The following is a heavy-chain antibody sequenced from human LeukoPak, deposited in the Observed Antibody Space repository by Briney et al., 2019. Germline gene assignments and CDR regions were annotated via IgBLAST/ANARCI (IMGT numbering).Heavy chain of an antibody. Sequence: PSETLSLTCTVSGGSVSSGSYYWHWIRQPPGKGLEWIGSFYYTGNTYYNPSLKSRITISADTSMNHFSLKVTSVTAADTAVYYCAGYYGAGTNGGFAYWGQGILVTVSA. D-gene: IGHD3-10*01. CDR3: AGYYGAGTNGGFAY. J-gene: IGHJ4*02. V-gene: IGHV4-39*02. CDR2: FYYTGNT. CDR1: GGSVSSGSYY.